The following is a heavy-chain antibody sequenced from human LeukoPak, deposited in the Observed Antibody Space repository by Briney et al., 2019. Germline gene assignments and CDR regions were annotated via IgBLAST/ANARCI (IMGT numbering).Heavy chain of an antibody. V-gene: IGHV3-30*18. D-gene: IGHD3-16*02. CDR2: ISFDGSNK. CDR3: AKDVIRLGELSSCDY. CDR1: GFTFSSYG. J-gene: IGHJ4*02. Sequence: GGSLRLSCAASGFTFSSYGMHWVRQAPGKGLGGGAVISFDGSNKYYADSVKGRFTISRDNSKNTLYLQMNSLRAEDTAVYYCAKDVIRLGELSSCDYWGQGTLVTVSS.